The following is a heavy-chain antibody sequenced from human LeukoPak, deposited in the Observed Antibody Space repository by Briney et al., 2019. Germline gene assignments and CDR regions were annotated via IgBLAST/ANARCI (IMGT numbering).Heavy chain of an antibody. CDR1: GGSLSSSTYY. CDR3: ARGERLGPDF. D-gene: IGHD1-1*01. J-gene: IGHJ4*02. V-gene: IGHV4-39*07. CDR2: LYHSGST. Sequence: SETLSLTCTVSGGSLSSSTYYWGWIRQPPGKGLEWIGSLYHSGSTYYNPSLKSRVTISVDTSRSHFSLKLSSATAADTAVYYCARGERLGPDFWGQGTLVTVSS.